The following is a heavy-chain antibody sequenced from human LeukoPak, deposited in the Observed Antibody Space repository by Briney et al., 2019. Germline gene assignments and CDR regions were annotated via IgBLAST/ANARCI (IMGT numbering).Heavy chain of an antibody. V-gene: IGHV4-39*07. CDR1: GGSISSSSYY. D-gene: IGHD6-19*01. J-gene: IGHJ4*02. CDR2: IYYSGST. CDR3: ARRSPYSTGWSSYFDY. Sequence: SETLSLTCTVSGGSISSSSYYWGWIRQPPGKGLEWIGSIYYSGSTYYNPSLKSRVTISVDTSKNQFSLKLSSVTAADTAVYYCARRSPYSTGWSSYFDYWGQGALVTVSS.